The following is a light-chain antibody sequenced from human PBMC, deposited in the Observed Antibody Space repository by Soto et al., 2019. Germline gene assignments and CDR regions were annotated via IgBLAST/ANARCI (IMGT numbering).Light chain of an antibody. J-gene: IGLJ1*01. CDR2: EVS. Sequence: QSVLTQPPSASGSPGQSVTISCTGTSSDVGGYNYVSWYQQHPGKAPKLMIYEVSKRPSGVPDRFSGSKSGNTASLTVSGLQAEDEADYYCSSYAGSISYVFGTGTKATVL. CDR1: SSDVGGYNY. CDR3: SSYAGSISYV. V-gene: IGLV2-8*01.